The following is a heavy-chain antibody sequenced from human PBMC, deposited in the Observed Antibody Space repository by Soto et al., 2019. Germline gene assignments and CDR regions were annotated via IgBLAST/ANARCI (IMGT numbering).Heavy chain of an antibody. J-gene: IGHJ3*02. Sequence: ASVKVSCKASGYTFTSYAVHWVRQAPGQRLEWMGWINAGNGNTKYSQKFQGRVTITRDTSASTAYMELSSLRAEDTAVYYCARAPDTAMVIVVARSAAFDIWGQGTMVTVSS. V-gene: IGHV1-3*01. CDR2: INAGNGNT. CDR3: ARAPDTAMVIVVARSAAFDI. CDR1: GYTFTSYA. D-gene: IGHD5-18*01.